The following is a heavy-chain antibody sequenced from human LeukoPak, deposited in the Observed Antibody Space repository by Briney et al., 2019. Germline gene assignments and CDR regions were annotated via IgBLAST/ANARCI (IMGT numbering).Heavy chain of an antibody. J-gene: IGHJ4*02. Sequence: PSETLSLTCAVYGGSFSGYYWSWIRQPPGKGLEWIGEINHSGSTNYNPSLKSRVTISVDTSKNQFSLKLSSVTAADTAVYYCARDIVVVVAATQYFDYWGQGTLVTVSS. CDR2: INHSGST. CDR3: ARDIVVVVAATQYFDY. CDR1: GGSFSGYY. D-gene: IGHD2-15*01. V-gene: IGHV4-34*01.